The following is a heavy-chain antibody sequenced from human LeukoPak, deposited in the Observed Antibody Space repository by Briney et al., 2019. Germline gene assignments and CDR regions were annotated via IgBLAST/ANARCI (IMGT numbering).Heavy chain of an antibody. Sequence: SLRLSCAASGFTFDDYAMHWVRQAPGKGLEWVSGISWNSGSIGYADSVKGRFTISRDNAKNSLYLQMNSLRAEDTAVYYCSGDDKEYSTSGLGVWGKGTTVIVSS. CDR3: SGDDKEYSTSGLGV. CDR2: ISWNSGSI. V-gene: IGHV3-9*01. J-gene: IGHJ6*04. CDR1: GFTFDDYA. D-gene: IGHD6-6*01.